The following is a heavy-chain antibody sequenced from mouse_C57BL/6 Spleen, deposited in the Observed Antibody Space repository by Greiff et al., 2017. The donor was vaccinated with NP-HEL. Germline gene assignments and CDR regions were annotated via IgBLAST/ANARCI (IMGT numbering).Heavy chain of an antibody. CDR2: IHPNSGST. J-gene: IGHJ2*01. CDR1: GYTFTSYW. Sequence: QVQLQQPGAELVKPGASVKLSCKASGYTFTSYWMHWVKQRPGQGLEWIGMIHPNSGSTNYKEKFKSKATLTVDKSSSTAYMQLSSLTSEDSAVYYCARSGDYPFDDWGQGTTLTVSS. D-gene: IGHD2-4*01. V-gene: IGHV1-64*01. CDR3: ARSGDYPFDD.